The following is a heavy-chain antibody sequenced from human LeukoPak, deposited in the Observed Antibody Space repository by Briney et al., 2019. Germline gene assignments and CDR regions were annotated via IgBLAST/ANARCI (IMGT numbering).Heavy chain of an antibody. J-gene: IGHJ4*02. CDR1: GYIFTNYA. D-gene: IGHD3-22*01. V-gene: IGHV1-18*01. CDR3: ARGSPPRRNYDRSGYYSYYFDY. CDR2: ISAYNGER. Sequence: GASVKVSCKASGYIFTNYAISWVRQAPGQGLEWMGWISAYNGERDSAQKVQGRVTMTTDTSTSTAYMELRSLRSDDTAVYYCARGSPPRRNYDRSGYYSYYFDYWGQGTLVTVSS.